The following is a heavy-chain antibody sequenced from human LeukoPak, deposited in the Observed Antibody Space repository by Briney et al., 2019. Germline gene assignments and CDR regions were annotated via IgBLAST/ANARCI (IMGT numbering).Heavy chain of an antibody. CDR2: ITFSGST. CDR3: ARHDAGAPRIRYYYYYGMDV. CDR1: GGSISSSSYY. J-gene: IGHJ6*02. V-gene: IGHV4-39*01. Sequence: SETLSLTCIVSGGSISSSSYYSGWVRPPPGKGLEWVVSITFSGSTYYNPSLKSRVTISVDTSKNQFSLELSSVTAADTAVYYCARHDAGAPRIRYYYYYGMDVWGQGTTVTVSS. D-gene: IGHD2-21*01.